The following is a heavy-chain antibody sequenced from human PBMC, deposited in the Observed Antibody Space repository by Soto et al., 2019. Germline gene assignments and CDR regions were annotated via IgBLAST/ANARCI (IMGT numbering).Heavy chain of an antibody. CDR1: GLTFSNFA. CDR3: EKDSTSVEVSAARAYGMDV. V-gene: IGHV3-23*01. CDR2: TRSNGEHT. Sequence: GVLIPFCAGSGLTFSNFALTLVRQAPGKGLEWVSTTRSNGEHTYYADSVKGRFTVSRDNSKNALFLYMTSLGAEDTAVYYCEKDSTSVEVSAARAYGMDVWGQGTKVTVYS. J-gene: IGHJ6*02. D-gene: IGHD2-2*01.